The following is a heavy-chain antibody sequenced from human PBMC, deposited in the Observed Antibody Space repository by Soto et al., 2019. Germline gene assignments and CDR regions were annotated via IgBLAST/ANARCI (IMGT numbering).Heavy chain of an antibody. V-gene: IGHV2-5*02. Sequence: QITLKESGPTLVKPTQSLTLTCTFSGFSLSTSGVGVGWIRQPPGKALEGLALIYWDNVKRHSPSLKSRLTITKDTSKHPLVLTLTNMDPVDTATYYCSHFTTLYGLDVWGQGTTVTVSS. CDR3: SHFTTLYGLDV. CDR2: IYWDNVK. J-gene: IGHJ6*02. CDR1: GFSLSTSGVG. D-gene: IGHD3-3*01.